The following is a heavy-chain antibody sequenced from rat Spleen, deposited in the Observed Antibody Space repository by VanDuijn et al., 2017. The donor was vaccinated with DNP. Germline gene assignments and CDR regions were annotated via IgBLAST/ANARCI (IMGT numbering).Heavy chain of an antibody. CDR3: ARQDYPGIPYVMDA. CDR1: GFIFSNYW. Sequence: EVQLVESGGGPVQPGRSLKLSCVASGFIFSNYWMTWIRQAPGKGLEWVASISNTGDHTYYSDSVKGRFSLSRDNAKSTLYLQLNSLRSEDTASYYCARQDYPGIPYVMDAWGQGASVTVSS. V-gene: IGHV5-31*01. J-gene: IGHJ4*01. D-gene: IGHD1-4*01. CDR2: ISNTGDHT.